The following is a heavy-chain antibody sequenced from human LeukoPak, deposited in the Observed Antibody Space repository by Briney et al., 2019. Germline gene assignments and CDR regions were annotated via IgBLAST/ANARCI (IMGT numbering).Heavy chain of an antibody. J-gene: IGHJ4*02. D-gene: IGHD6-13*01. CDR2: INPNSGGT. CDR3: VRDGDGSSWLFNY. V-gene: IGHV1-2*06. Sequence: ASVKVSCKASGYTFTGYYMHWVRQAPGQGLEWMGRINPNSGGTNYAQKFQGRVTMTRDTSISTAYMELSRLRSDDTAVYYCVRDGDGSSWLFNYWGQGTLVTVSS. CDR1: GYTFTGYY.